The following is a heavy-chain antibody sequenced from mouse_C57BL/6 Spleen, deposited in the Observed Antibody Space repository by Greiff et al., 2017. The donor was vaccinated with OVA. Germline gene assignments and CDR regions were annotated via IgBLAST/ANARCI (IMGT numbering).Heavy chain of an antibody. CDR1: GYTFTSYW. D-gene: IGHD1-1*01. V-gene: IGHV1-69*01. Sequence: VQLQQPGAELVMPGASVKLSCKASGYTFTSYWMHWVKQRPGQGLEWIGEIDPSDSYTNYNQKFKGKSTLTVDKSSSTAYMQLSSLTSEDSAVYYCARKEGYYGSSLDYWGQGTTLTVSS. CDR3: ARKEGYYGSSLDY. J-gene: IGHJ2*01. CDR2: IDPSDSYT.